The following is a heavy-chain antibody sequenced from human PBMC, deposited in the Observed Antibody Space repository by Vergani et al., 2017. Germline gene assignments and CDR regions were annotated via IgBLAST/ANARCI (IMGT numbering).Heavy chain of an antibody. CDR1: GGSISSYY. CDR3: ARETRFWSGYDY. CDR2: INHSGST. V-gene: IGHV4-34*09. D-gene: IGHD3-3*01. J-gene: IGHJ4*02. Sequence: QVQLQESGPGLVKPSQTLSLTCTVSGGSISSYYWSWIRQPPGKGLEWIGEINHSGSTNYNPSLKSRVTISVDTSKNQFSLKLSSVTAADTAVYYCARETRFWSGYDYWGQGTLVTVSS.